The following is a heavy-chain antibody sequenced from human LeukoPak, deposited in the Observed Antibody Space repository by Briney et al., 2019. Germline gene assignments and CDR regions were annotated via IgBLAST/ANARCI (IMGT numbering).Heavy chain of an antibody. D-gene: IGHD2-21*02. CDR2: IYHSGRT. J-gene: IGHJ4*02. Sequence: SETLSLTCAVSYYSITSGYFWGWIRQPPGRAPQWIGSIYHSGRTYYNPSLMSRVTMSVDTSKNQFSLKLTSVTAADTAVYYCARIPEGQTAYFDYWGQGSLVAVSS. CDR1: YYSITSGYF. CDR3: ARIPEGQTAYFDY. V-gene: IGHV4-38-2*01.